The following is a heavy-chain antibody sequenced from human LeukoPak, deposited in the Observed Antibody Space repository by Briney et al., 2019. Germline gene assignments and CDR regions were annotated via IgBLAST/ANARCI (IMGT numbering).Heavy chain of an antibody. CDR1: GGSFSGYH. Sequence: PSETLSLTCAVYGGSFSGYHWSWIRQPPGKGLEWIGEINHSGSTNYNPSLKSRVTISVDTSKNQFSLKLSSVTAADTAVYYCARGGYGDYGNFDYWGQGTLVTVSS. V-gene: IGHV4-34*01. D-gene: IGHD4-17*01. CDR3: ARGGYGDYGNFDY. J-gene: IGHJ4*02. CDR2: INHSGST.